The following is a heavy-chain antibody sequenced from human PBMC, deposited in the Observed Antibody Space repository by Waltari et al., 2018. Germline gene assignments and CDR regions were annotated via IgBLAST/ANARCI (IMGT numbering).Heavy chain of an antibody. CDR3: AAQARYDSSGYWDAFDI. Sequence: QVQLVQSGAEVKKPGSSVKVSCKASGGTFSSYAISWVRQAPGQGLEWMGGIIPIFGTANYAQKFQGRVTITTDESTSTAYMELSSLRSEDTAVYYCAAQARYDSSGYWDAFDIWGQGTMVTVSS. V-gene: IGHV1-69*05. CDR1: GGTFSSYA. CDR2: IIPIFGTA. J-gene: IGHJ3*02. D-gene: IGHD3-22*01.